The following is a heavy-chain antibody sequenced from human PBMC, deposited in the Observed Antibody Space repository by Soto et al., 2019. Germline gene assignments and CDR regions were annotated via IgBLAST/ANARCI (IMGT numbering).Heavy chain of an antibody. Sequence: SGPTLVNPTQTLTLTCTFSGFSLSSIGMAVGWIRQPPGKALEWLALIYWDDDKDYSPSLKYRLAITKGTSKNQVVLTMTNMEPVDTATYYCGHSSRLYNDPPKHPYYFDYWSQGTLVTVSS. CDR1: GFSLSSIGMA. J-gene: IGHJ4*02. V-gene: IGHV2-5*02. CDR3: GHSSRLYNDPPKHPYYFDY. CDR2: IYWDDDK. D-gene: IGHD3-10*01.